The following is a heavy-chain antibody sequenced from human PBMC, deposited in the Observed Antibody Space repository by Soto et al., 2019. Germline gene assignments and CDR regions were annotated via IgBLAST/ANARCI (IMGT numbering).Heavy chain of an antibody. V-gene: IGHV3-33*01. J-gene: IGHJ4*02. Sequence: QPGGSLRLSCAASGFTFSSYGMHWVRQAPGKGLEWVAVIWYDGSNKYYADSVKGRFTISRDNSKNTLYLQMNSLRAEDTAVYYCARDRRLRVSYFDYWGQGTLVTVSS. CDR3: ARDRRLRVSYFDY. CDR1: GFTFSSYG. D-gene: IGHD3-3*01. CDR2: IWYDGSNK.